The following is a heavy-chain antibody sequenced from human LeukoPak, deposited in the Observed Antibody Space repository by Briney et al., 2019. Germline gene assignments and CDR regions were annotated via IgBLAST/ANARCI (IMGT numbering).Heavy chain of an antibody. CDR2: LYNGGGA. J-gene: IGHJ3*02. CDR1: GFSVNTNY. V-gene: IGHV3-66*01. Sequence: GGSLRLSCAASGFSVNTNYMTWVRQAPGKGLEWVSVLYNGGGAYYADSVKDRVTIPRDYSQNTLLLQMNNLRAEDTALYYCARGKTSDDIVEDAFDIWGQGTMVAVSS. D-gene: IGHD2-15*01. CDR3: ARGKTSDDIVEDAFDI.